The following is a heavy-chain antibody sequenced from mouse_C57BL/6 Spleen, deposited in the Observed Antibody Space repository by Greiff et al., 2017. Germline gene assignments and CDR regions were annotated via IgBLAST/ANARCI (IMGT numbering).Heavy chain of an antibody. CDR2: IRLKSDNYAT. J-gene: IGHJ4*01. V-gene: IGHV6-3*01. Sequence: EVQGVESGGGLVRPGGSMKLSCVASGFTFSNYWMNWVRQSPEKGLEWVAQIRLKSDNYATHYAESVKGRFTISRDDSKSSVYLQMNNLRAEDTGIYYCTVYYGSSSYYAMDYWGQGTSVTVSS. CDR1: GFTFSNYW. CDR3: TVYYGSSSYYAMDY. D-gene: IGHD1-1*01.